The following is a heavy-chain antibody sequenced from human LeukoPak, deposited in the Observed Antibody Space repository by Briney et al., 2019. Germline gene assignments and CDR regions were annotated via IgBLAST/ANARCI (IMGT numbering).Heavy chain of an antibody. J-gene: IGHJ5*02. V-gene: IGHV4-31*03. CDR2: IYYSGST. CDR3: AASRGNWFDP. CDR1: GGSISSGGYY. Sequence: SETLSLACTVSGGSISSGGYYWSWIRQHPGKGLEWIGYIYYSGSTYYNPSLKSRVTISVDTSKNQFSLKLSSVTAADTAVYYCAASRGNWFDPWGQGTLVTVSS.